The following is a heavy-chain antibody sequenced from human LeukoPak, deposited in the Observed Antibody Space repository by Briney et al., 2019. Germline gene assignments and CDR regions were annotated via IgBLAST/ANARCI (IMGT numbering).Heavy chain of an antibody. V-gene: IGHV3-7*04. CDR3: ARGIEERLYLYY. CDR1: GFTFAPYW. Sequence: PGGSLRLSCAASGFTFAPYWMTWVRQAPGKGLEYVATMNRDGSEKYYVDSVKGRFTISRDNSKNSLYLQMDSLRAEDTAVYYCARGIEERLYLYYWGQGALVTVAS. J-gene: IGHJ4*02. D-gene: IGHD3-3*01. CDR2: MNRDGSEK.